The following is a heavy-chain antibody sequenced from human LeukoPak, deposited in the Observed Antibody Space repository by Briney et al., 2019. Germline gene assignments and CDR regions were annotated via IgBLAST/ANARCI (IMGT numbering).Heavy chain of an antibody. CDR1: GFTFSIYG. D-gene: IGHD3-22*01. J-gene: IGHJ4*02. Sequence: GGSLRLSCAASGFTFSIYGVHWVRQAQGKGLEWVALIWYDGSNKYYADSVKGRFTISRDNSKNTLYLQMNSLRAEDTAVYYCARSYDSSGWYYFDYWGQGTLVTVSS. V-gene: IGHV3-33*01. CDR3: ARSYDSSGWYYFDY. CDR2: IWYDGSNK.